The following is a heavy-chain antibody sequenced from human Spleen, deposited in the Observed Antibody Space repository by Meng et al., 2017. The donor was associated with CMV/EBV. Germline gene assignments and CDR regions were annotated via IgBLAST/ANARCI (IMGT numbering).Heavy chain of an antibody. CDR3: ARGGLFGGAYSPYNYFDR. J-gene: IGHJ5*02. D-gene: IGHD3-16*01. CDR1: GFTFSSYE. V-gene: IGHV3-48*03. CDR2: ISSGGFNI. Sequence: GESLKISCLVSGFTFSSYEMNWVRQAPGKGLEWVSYISSGGFNIYYADSLKGRFTISRDNAKNSLYLQMDSLSAEDTALYYCARGGLFGGAYSPYNYFDRWGQGTLVTVSS.